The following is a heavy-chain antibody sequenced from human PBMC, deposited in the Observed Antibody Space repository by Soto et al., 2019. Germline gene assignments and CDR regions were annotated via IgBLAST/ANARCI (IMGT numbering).Heavy chain of an antibody. V-gene: IGHV4-31*03. D-gene: IGHD6-13*01. CDR2: IYYSGST. CDR1: GGSISSGAYY. CDR3: ARWIAAAGVYGMDV. J-gene: IGHJ6*02. Sequence: QVQLQESGPGLVKPSQTLSLTCTVSGGSISSGAYYWSWIRQHPGKGLEWIGYIYYSGSTYYNPSLKSRVTMSVDTSKNQFSLKLSSVTAADTAVYYCARWIAAAGVYGMDVWGQGTTVTVSS.